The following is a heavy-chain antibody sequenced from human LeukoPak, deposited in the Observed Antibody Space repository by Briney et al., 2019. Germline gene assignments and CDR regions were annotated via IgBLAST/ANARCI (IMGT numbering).Heavy chain of an antibody. D-gene: IGHD4-17*01. CDR1: EFTFSSYA. CDR2: ISGSGGST. J-gene: IGHJ6*02. Sequence: GGSLRLSCAASEFTFSSYAMSWVRQAPGKGLEWVSAISGSGGSTYYADSVKGRFTISRDNSKNTLYLQMNSLRAEDTAVYYCAREDYGDYSGGMDVWGQGTTVTVSS. V-gene: IGHV3-23*01. CDR3: AREDYGDYSGGMDV.